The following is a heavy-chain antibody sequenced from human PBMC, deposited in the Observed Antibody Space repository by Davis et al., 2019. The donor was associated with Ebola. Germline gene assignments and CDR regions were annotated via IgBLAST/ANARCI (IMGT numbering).Heavy chain of an antibody. CDR1: GYTFTGYY. V-gene: IGHV1-2*04. CDR3: ARRIVYYYGMDV. CDR2: INPNSGGT. D-gene: IGHD2-15*01. Sequence: ASVKVSCKASGYTFTGYYMHWVRQAPGQGLEWMGWINPNSGGTNYAQKFQGWVTMTRDTSISTAYMELSSLRSEDTAVYYCARRIVYYYGMDVWGQGTTVTVSS. J-gene: IGHJ6*02.